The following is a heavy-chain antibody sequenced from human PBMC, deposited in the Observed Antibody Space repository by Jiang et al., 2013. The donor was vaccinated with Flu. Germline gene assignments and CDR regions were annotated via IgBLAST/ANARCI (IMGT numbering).Heavy chain of an antibody. D-gene: IGHD5-12*01. CDR1: GDSISSSVFY. CDR3: ARHHAGYSGYDLGSFDY. V-gene: IGHV4-39*01. J-gene: IGHJ4*02. CDR2: IYYTGSA. Sequence: LLKPSETLSLTCTVSGDSISSSVFYWGWIRQPPGKGLEWIGTIYYTGSAYYTPSLKSRVTISVDTSKNQFSVKLTSVTAADTAVYFCARHHAGYSGYDLGSFDYWGQGTLVTVS.